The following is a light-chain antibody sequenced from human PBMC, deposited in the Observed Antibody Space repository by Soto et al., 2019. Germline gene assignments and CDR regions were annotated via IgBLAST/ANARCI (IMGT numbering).Light chain of an antibody. CDR1: SGLSSYV. CDR3: QTWGTYTQRM. CDR2: VNSDGSH. J-gene: IGLJ3*02. Sequence: QPVLTQSPSASASLGASVKLTCTLSSGLSSYVIAWHQQQPEKGPRFLMKVNSDGSHNKGDGIPDRFSGSSSGAERYLTISSLQSEDEADYYCQTWGTYTQRMFGGGTKLTVL. V-gene: IGLV4-69*01.